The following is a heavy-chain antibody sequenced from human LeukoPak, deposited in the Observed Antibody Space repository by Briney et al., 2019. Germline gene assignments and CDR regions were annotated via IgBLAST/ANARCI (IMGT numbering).Heavy chain of an antibody. Sequence: GGSLRLSCAASGFTFSSYSMNWVRQAPGKGLEWVGRIRNKANSYTTEYAASVKGRFIISRDDSKNSVYLQMNSLKTEDTAVYYCAIGYCSGGDCYVSNYWGQGTLVTVSS. CDR3: AIGYCSGGDCYVSNY. J-gene: IGHJ4*02. CDR2: IRNKANSYTT. D-gene: IGHD2-15*01. CDR1: GFTFSSYS. V-gene: IGHV3-72*01.